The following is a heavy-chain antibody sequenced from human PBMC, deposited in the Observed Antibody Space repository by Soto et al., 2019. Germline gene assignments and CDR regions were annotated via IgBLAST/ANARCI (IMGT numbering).Heavy chain of an antibody. CDR2: LSDSGGSI. CDR1: GFTFSRHA. V-gene: IGHV3-23*01. D-gene: IGHD6-13*01. Sequence: VGSLRLSCTASGFTFSRHAMTWIRQAPGKGLEWVSGLSDSGGSIYYADSVKGRFTISRDNSMNTLYLQMNTLRAEDTAIYYCAQVYSSWYAGFFDLWGQGTLVTVLL. CDR3: AQVYSSWYAGFFDL. J-gene: IGHJ4*02.